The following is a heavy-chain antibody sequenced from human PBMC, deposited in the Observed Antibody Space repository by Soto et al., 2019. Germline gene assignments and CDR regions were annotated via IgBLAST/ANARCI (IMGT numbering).Heavy chain of an antibody. CDR3: ARGRHSGYCISTSCYGYDYYYGMDV. D-gene: IGHD2-2*01. J-gene: IGHJ6*02. Sequence: GASVKVSCKASGYTFTGYYMHWVRQAPGQGLEWMGWINPNSGGTNYAQKFQGWVTMTRDTSISTAYMELSRLRSDDTAVYYCARGRHSGYCISTSCYGYDYYYGMDVWGQGTTVTVSS. CDR2: INPNSGGT. V-gene: IGHV1-2*04. CDR1: GYTFTGYY.